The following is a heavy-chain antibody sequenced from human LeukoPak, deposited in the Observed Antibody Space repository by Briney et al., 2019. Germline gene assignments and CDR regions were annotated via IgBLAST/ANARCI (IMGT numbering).Heavy chain of an antibody. J-gene: IGHJ4*02. D-gene: IGHD6-19*01. CDR3: AKDRIAVAGKGQLMY. CDR1: GYTFSRYG. CDR2: ISYDGSNK. Sequence: GSLRLSCAASGYTFSRYGTHWVRHATHKGVEWVAFISYDGSNKYYADSVKGRFTISRDNSKNTLYLQMNSLRAEDTAVYYCAKDRIAVAGKGQLMYWGQGTLVTVSS. V-gene: IGHV3-30*18.